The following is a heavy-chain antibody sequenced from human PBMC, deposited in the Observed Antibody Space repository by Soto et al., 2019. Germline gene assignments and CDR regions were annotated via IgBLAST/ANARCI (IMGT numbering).Heavy chain of an antibody. Sequence: QVTLKESGPVLVKPTETLTLTCTVSGFSLSNARMGVSWIRQPPGKTLEWLAHIFSNNEKFYSTSLKSRLTITKDTSKSQVVLTKTNMAPVDTATYYCARIQASSGWYGGGGKCYYYYGMDVWGQGTTVTVSS. J-gene: IGHJ6*02. D-gene: IGHD6-19*01. V-gene: IGHV2-26*01. CDR3: ARIQASSGWYGGGGKCYYYYGMDV. CDR1: GFSLSNARMG. CDR2: IFSNNEK.